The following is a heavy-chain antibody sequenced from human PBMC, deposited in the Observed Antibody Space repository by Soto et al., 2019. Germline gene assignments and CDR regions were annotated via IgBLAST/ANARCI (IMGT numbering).Heavy chain of an antibody. J-gene: IGHJ6*02. CDR3: ARQDSSPSGYYYGMDV. CDR1: GYSFTSYW. D-gene: IGHD6-6*01. V-gene: IGHV5-10-1*01. Sequence: PGESLKISCKGSGYSFTSYWISWVRQMPGKGLEWMGRIDPSDSYTNYSPSFQGHVTISADKSISTAYLQWSSLKASDTAMYYCARQDSSPSGYYYGMDVWGQGTTVTV. CDR2: IDPSDSYT.